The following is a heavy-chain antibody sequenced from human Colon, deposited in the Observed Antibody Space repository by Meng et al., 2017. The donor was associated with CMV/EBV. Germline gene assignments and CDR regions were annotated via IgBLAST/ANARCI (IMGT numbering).Heavy chain of an antibody. CDR3: AKESLRFQERVNWFGP. CDR1: GFTFSNFA. V-gene: IGHV3-23*01. D-gene: IGHD3-3*01. CDR2: ISGSGGYT. J-gene: IGHJ5*02. Sequence: GESLKISCGVSGFTFSNFAMSWVRQAPGKGLEWVAGISGSGGYTYYAESVKGRFTISRDNSKNTLYLQMNSLRAEDTALYYCAKESLRFQERVNWFGPWGQGTLVTVSS.